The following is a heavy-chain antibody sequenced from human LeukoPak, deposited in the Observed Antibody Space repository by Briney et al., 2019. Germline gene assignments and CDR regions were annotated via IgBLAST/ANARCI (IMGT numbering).Heavy chain of an antibody. J-gene: IGHJ6*04. CDR1: GFTFSSYA. D-gene: IGHD4-23*01. CDR3: ARVPIRHDYGGNTGV. V-gene: IGHV3-23*01. Sequence: PGGSLRLSCAASGFTFSSYAMSWVRQAPGKGLEWVSAISGSGGSTYYADSVKGRFTISRDNSKNTLYLQMNSLRAEDTAVYYCARVPIRHDYGGNTGVWGKGTTVTVSS. CDR2: ISGSGGST.